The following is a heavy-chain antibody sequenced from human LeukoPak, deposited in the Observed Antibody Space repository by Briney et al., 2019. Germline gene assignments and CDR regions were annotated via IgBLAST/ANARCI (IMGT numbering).Heavy chain of an antibody. Sequence: PGGSLRLSCAASGFTFSSYGMYWVRQAPGKGLEWVAVISYDGSYKYYADSVKGRFTISRDNSKNTLYLQMNSLRAEDTAVYYCARAYYVLEMATIGNDAFDIWGQGTMVTASS. CDR1: GFTFSSYG. V-gene: IGHV3-30*03. J-gene: IGHJ3*02. CDR3: ARAYYVLEMATIGNDAFDI. CDR2: ISYDGSYK. D-gene: IGHD5-24*01.